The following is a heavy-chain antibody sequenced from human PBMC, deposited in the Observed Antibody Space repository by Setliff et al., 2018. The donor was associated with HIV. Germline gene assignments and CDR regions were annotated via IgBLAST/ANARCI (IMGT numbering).Heavy chain of an antibody. D-gene: IGHD1-26*01. J-gene: IGHJ4*02. CDR3: AGGPGTTSIDY. CDR2: INHSGST. CDR1: GGSFRGYY. Sequence: SETLSLTCAVYGGSFRGYYWSWIRQPPGKGLEWIGEINHSGSTIYNMSLWSRVTISLDASRNQFSLELISVTAADTAVYYCAGGPGTTSIDYWAQGTLVTVSS. V-gene: IGHV4-34*01.